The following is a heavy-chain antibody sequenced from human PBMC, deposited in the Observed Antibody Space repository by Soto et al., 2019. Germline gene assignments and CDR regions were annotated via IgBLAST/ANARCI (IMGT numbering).Heavy chain of an antibody. Sequence: SETLSLTCTVSGTSISSYYWSWIRQPPGKGLEWIANIRYSGTTNYNPSLASRVTLSVDTSKNQFSLKMTSVTAADRATYFCARYNSYAIDYWGRGTLVTVSS. V-gene: IGHV4-59*01. CDR3: ARYNSYAIDY. J-gene: IGHJ4*02. D-gene: IGHD2-8*01. CDR1: GTSISSYY. CDR2: IRYSGTT.